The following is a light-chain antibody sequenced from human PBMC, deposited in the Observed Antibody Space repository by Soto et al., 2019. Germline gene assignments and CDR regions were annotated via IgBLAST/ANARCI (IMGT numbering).Light chain of an antibody. J-gene: IGKJ1*01. Sequence: EIVMTQSPATLSVSPGERATLSFWASQSVSSNLAWYQQKPGQAPRLLIYGASTRAAGIPARFSGSGSGTDFTLTITSLQSEDFGVYYCHQHNNWWTFGQGTKVDIK. CDR2: GAS. V-gene: IGKV3-15*01. CDR1: QSVSSN. CDR3: HQHNNWWT.